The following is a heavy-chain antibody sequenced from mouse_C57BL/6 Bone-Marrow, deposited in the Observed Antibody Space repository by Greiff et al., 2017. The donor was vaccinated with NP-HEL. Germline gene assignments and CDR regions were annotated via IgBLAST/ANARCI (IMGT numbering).Heavy chain of an antibody. CDR3: ARSAIYYYGSSPWFAY. J-gene: IGHJ3*01. Sequence: VQLQQSDAELVKPGASVKISCKVSGYTFTNHTIHWMKQRPEQGLEWIGYIYPRDGSTKYNEKFKGKATLTADKSSSTAYMQLNSLTSEDSAVYFCARSAIYYYGSSPWFAYWGQGTLVTVSA. CDR2: IYPRDGST. V-gene: IGHV1-78*01. CDR1: GYTFTNHT. D-gene: IGHD1-1*01.